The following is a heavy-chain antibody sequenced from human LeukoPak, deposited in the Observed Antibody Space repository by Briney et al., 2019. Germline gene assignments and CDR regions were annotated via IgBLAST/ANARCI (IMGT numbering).Heavy chain of an antibody. CDR3: AKSMYYYDSSGPSDY. V-gene: IGHV1-18*01. D-gene: IGHD3-22*01. J-gene: IGHJ4*02. CDR2: ISAYNGNT. Sequence: GASVKVSCKASGYTFTSYGISWVRQAPGQGLEWMGWISAYNGNTNYAQKLQGRVTMTTDTSTSTAYMELRSLRSDDTAVYYCAKSMYYYDSSGPSDYWGQGTLVTVS. CDR1: GYTFTSYG.